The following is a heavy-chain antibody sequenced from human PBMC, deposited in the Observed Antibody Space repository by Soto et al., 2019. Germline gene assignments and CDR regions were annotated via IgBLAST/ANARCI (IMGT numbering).Heavy chain of an antibody. CDR2: IGTAGDT. D-gene: IGHD3-22*01. CDR1: GFTFSSYD. CDR3: ARGDYYDTSGPFSDAFDI. J-gene: IGHJ3*02. Sequence: GGSLRLSCAASGFTFSSYDMHWVRQATGKGLEWVSAIGTAGDTYYPGSVKGRFTISRENAKNSFYLQMNSLRAEDTAVYYCARGDYYDTSGPFSDAFDIWGRGTMVTVS. V-gene: IGHV3-13*04.